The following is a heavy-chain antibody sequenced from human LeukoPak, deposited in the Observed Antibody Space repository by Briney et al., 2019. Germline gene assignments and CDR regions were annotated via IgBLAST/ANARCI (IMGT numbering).Heavy chain of an antibody. Sequence: GGSLRLFCAASGLTFSRYDMQWLRQARGKALEYVSSISGNGGTTYYANSVKGRFTISRDNSKNTLYLQMGTLRAEDMAVYYCARDGARYSGSYYNDYWGQGTLVTVSS. J-gene: IGHJ4*02. CDR1: GLTFSRYD. V-gene: IGHV3-64*01. CDR2: ISGNGGTT. D-gene: IGHD1-26*01. CDR3: ARDGARYSGSYYNDY.